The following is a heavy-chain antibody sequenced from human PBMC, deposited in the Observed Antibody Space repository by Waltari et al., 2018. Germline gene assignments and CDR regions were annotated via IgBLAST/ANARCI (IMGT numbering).Heavy chain of an antibody. CDR2: IYYTGSI. J-gene: IGHJ4*02. D-gene: IGHD1-1*01. Sequence: QVQLQESGPGLVKPSETLSLTCTVSGDSITISFWSWLRLAPGRGLEWIGYIYYTGSITYNPSLKSRVTMSVDTSKNQFSLRLSSVTAADTAVYYCARPLPGTTMIFDSWGQGTLVTVSS. CDR3: ARPLPGTTMIFDS. V-gene: IGHV4-59*08. CDR1: GDSITISF.